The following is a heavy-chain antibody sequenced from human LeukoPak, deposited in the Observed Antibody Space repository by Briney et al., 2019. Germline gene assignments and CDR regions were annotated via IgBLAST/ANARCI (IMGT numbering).Heavy chain of an antibody. CDR2: INQDGSEK. V-gene: IGHV3-7*01. D-gene: IGHD6-19*01. J-gene: IGHJ4*02. Sequence: QAGGSLRLSCAASGFTFSTYWMTWVRQAPGKGLEWVAHINQDGSEKYYVDSMKGRFTISRDNAKNSLYLQMNRLRVEDTAVYYCARDRAVAGLCDYWGQGTLVTVSS. CDR1: GFTFSTYW. CDR3: ARDRAVAGLCDY.